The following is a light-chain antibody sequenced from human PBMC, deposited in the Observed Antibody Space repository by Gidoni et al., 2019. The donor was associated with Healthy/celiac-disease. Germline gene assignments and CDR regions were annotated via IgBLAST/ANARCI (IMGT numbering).Light chain of an antibody. CDR3: QQYNNWPPYT. CDR1: QSGSSN. J-gene: IGKJ2*01. CDR2: GAS. V-gene: IGKV3-15*01. Sequence: EIVMTQSPATLSVSLGERATLTCRARQSGSSNLPWYQQKPGQTPRLLIYGASTRATSIPARFSGSGSGTEFTLTISSLQSEDFAVYYCQQYNNWPPYTFGQGTKLEIK.